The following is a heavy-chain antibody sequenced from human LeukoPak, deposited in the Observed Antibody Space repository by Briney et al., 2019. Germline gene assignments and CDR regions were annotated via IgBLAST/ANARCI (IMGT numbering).Heavy chain of an antibody. J-gene: IGHJ3*02. Sequence: ASVTVSCKASGYTFTGYYMHWVRQAPGQGLEWMGWINPNSGGTNYAQKFQGRVTMTRDTSISTAYMELSRLRSDDTAVYYCARVGGGYCRGGSCYSGYAFDIWGQGTMVIVSS. V-gene: IGHV1-2*02. CDR2: INPNSGGT. D-gene: IGHD2-15*01. CDR3: ARVGGGYCRGGSCYSGYAFDI. CDR1: GYTFTGYY.